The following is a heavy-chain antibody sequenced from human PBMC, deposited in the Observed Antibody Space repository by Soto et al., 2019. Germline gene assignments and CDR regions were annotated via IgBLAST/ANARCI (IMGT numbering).Heavy chain of an antibody. J-gene: IGHJ4*02. CDR2: IYYSGST. V-gene: IGHV4-31*03. Sequence: SETLSLTCTVSGCSISIGGYYWSWIRQHPGKGLEWIGYIYYSGSTYYNPSLKSRVTISVDTSKNQFSLKLSSVAAADTAVYYCARDRNGEADYWGQGTLVTVSS. CDR3: ARDRNGEADY. CDR1: GCSISIGGYY. D-gene: IGHD4-17*01.